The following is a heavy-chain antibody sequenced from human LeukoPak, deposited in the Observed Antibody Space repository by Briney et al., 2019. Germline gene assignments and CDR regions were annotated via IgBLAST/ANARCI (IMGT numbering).Heavy chain of an antibody. D-gene: IGHD3-16*01. CDR1: GFTFSSYA. CDR2: IRYDGSNK. V-gene: IGHV3-30*02. CDR3: AKDNRRAFGGVI. Sequence: PGGSLRLSCAASGFTFSSYAMHWVRQAPGKGLEWVAFIRYDGSNKYYADSVKGRFTISRDNSKNTLYLQMNSLRAEDTAVYYCAKDNRRAFGGVIWGQGTLVTVSS. J-gene: IGHJ4*02.